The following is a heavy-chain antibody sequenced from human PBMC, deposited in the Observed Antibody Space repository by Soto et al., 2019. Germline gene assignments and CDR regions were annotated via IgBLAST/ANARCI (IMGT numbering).Heavy chain of an antibody. CDR1: GYTFTGYY. CDR2: INPNSGGT. V-gene: IGHV1-2*04. D-gene: IGHD2-2*01. Sequence: GASVKVSCKASGYTFTGYYMHWVRQAPGQGLEWMGWINPNSGGTNYAQKFQGWVTMTRDTSISTAYMELSRLRSDDTAVYYCARGTPPGSPYYYYYGMDVWGQGTTVTVSS. CDR3: ARGTPPGSPYYYYYGMDV. J-gene: IGHJ6*02.